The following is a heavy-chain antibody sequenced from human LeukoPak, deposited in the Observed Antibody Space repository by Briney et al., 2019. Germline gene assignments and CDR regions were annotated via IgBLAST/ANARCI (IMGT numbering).Heavy chain of an antibody. CDR3: ARLTTVATNFDY. V-gene: IGHV4-59*08. D-gene: IGHD4-17*01. CDR2: IYYSGST. J-gene: IGHJ4*02. Sequence: SETLSLTCTVSGGSISSYYWSWIRQPPGRGLEWIGYIYYSGSTNYNPSLKSRVTISVDTSKNQFSLKLRSVTAADTAVYYCARLTTVATNFDYWGQGTLVTVSS. CDR1: GGSISSYY.